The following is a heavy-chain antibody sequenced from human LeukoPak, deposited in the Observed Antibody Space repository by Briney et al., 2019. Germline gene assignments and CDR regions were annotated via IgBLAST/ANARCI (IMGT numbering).Heavy chain of an antibody. J-gene: IGHJ4*02. V-gene: IGHV3-48*01. CDR3: ARENVVGTGAFDY. CDR1: GFIFSNYG. Sequence: PGGSLRLSCTGSGFIFSNYGINWVRQAPGKGLEWLSHITGSGDRTHYANSVKGRFTISRDNAKNSLFLQMDSLRAEDTAVSYCARENVVGTGAFDYWGQGTLVTVFS. CDR2: ITGSGDRT. D-gene: IGHD2-21*01.